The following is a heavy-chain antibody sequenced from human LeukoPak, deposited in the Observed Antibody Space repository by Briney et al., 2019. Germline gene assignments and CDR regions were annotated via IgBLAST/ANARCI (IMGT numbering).Heavy chain of an antibody. Sequence: PGGSLRLFYAACGFTFRSYSMSGVRQAPGKGLEGVSAISGSGGSTYYADSVKGRFNNSRDNSKNTLYRQMNSLRAEDTAVYYCAKERGRRMIVPVEGLDAFDIWGQGTMVTVSS. D-gene: IGHD3-22*01. J-gene: IGHJ3*02. CDR3: AKERGRRMIVPVEGLDAFDI. CDR1: GFTFRSYS. CDR2: ISGSGGST. V-gene: IGHV3-23*01.